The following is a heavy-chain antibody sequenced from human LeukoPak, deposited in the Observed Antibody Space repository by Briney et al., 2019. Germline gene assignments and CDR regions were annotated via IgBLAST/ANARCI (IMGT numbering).Heavy chain of an antibody. CDR3: ARQREEVVPAANIPGRVTYFDY. CDR2: IYYSGST. D-gene: IGHD2-2*01. CDR1: GGSISSSSYY. Sequence: SETLSLTCTVSGGSISSSSYYWGWIRQPPGKGLEWIGSIYYSGSTYYNPSLKSRVTISVDTSKNQFSLKLSSVTAADTAVYYCARQREEVVPAANIPGRVTYFDYWGQGTLVTVSS. J-gene: IGHJ4*02. V-gene: IGHV4-39*01.